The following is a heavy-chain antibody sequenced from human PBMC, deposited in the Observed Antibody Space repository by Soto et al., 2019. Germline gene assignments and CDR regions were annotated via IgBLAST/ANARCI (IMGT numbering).Heavy chain of an antibody. CDR1: GFTFSNVW. J-gene: IGHJ4*02. V-gene: IGHV3-15*01. Sequence: NPGGSLRLSCAASGFTFSNVWMSWVRQAPGKGLEWVGLIRGTTAGGTADYAAPVKGRFTISRDDSENTLHLQMNSLKTEDTAVYYCITGYCSSTSCYTWGQGTLVTVSS. CDR3: ITGYCSSTSCYT. CDR2: IRGTTAGGTA. D-gene: IGHD2-2*02.